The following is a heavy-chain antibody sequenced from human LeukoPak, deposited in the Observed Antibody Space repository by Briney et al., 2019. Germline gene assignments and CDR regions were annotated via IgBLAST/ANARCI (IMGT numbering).Heavy chain of an antibody. J-gene: IGHJ4*02. V-gene: IGHV1-24*01. CDR3: ARNRLTYYYFDY. D-gene: IGHD1-14*01. Sequence: ASVKVSCKVSGYTLTELSMHWVRQAPGKGLEWMGGLDPEDGETIYAQKFQGRVTITADKSTSTAYMELSSLRSEDTAVYYCARNRLTYYYFDYWGQGTLVTVSS. CDR1: GYTLTELS. CDR2: LDPEDGET.